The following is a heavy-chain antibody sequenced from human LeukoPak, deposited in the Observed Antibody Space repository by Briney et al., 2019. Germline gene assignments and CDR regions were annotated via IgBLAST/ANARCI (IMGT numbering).Heavy chain of an antibody. CDR3: ARRGSYPLTSLDY. CDR1: GGSISSSSYY. D-gene: IGHD1-26*01. CDR2: INHSGST. J-gene: IGHJ4*02. V-gene: IGHV4-39*07. Sequence: SETLSLTCTVSGGSISSSSYYWGWIRQPPGKGLEWIGEINHSGSTNYNPSLKSRVTISVDTSKNQFSLKLSSVTAADTAVYYCARRGSYPLTSLDYWGQGTLVTVSS.